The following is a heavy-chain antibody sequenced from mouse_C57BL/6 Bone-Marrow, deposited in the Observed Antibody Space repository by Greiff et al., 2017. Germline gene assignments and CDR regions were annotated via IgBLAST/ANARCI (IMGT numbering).Heavy chain of an antibody. CDR3: ARGAY. CDR2: IDPTDSYT. J-gene: IGHJ2*01. CDR1: GYTFTSYW. Sequence: VQLQQPGAELVMPGASVKLSCKASGYTFTSYWMHWVKQRPGQGLEWIGEIDPTDSYTNYNQKFKGKSTLTVDKTSSTAYMQLSSLTSEDSAVYYCARGAYWGQGTTLTVSS. V-gene: IGHV1-69*01.